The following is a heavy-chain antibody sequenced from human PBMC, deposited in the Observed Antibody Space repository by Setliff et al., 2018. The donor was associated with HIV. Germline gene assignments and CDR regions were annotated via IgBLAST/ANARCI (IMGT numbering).Heavy chain of an antibody. CDR2: INPSDNRT. CDR3: ARAYYDSVWGSHRYRFYYFDY. CDR1: GGTFDNYP. D-gene: IGHD3-16*02. V-gene: IGHV1-46*02. J-gene: IGHJ4*02. Sequence: GASVKVSCKSSGGTFDNYPINWVRQAPGQGLEWMGIINPSDNRTYYAQKFQGRVTMTRDTSTSSVYMELRSLRSEDTAVYYCARAYYDSVWGSHRYRFYYFDYWGQGSLVTVSS.